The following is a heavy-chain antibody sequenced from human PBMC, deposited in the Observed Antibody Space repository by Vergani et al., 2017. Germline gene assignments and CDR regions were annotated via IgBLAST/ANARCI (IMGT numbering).Heavy chain of an antibody. D-gene: IGHD2-15*01. V-gene: IGHV3-21*01. CDR3: ARASRYCSGGSCFDY. J-gene: IGHJ4*02. CDR1: GFTFSSYS. CDR2: ISSSSSYI. Sequence: EVQLVESGGGLVKPGGSLRLSCAASGFTFSSYSMNWVRQAPGKGLEWASSISSSSSYIYYADSVKGRFPISRDNAKNSLYLQMNSLRAEDTAVYYCARASRYCSGGSCFDYWGQGTLVTVSS.